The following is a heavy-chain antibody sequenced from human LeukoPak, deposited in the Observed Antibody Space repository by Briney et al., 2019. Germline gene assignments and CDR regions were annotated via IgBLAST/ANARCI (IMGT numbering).Heavy chain of an antibody. CDR2: IRYDGSNK. CDR3: AKAADDSSGLSPFDI. CDR1: GFTFSSYA. Sequence: GGSLRLSCAASGFTFSSYAMHWVRQAPGKGLEWVAFIRYDGSNKYYADSVKGRFTISRDNSKNTLYLQMNSLRAEDTAVYYCAKAADDSSGLSPFDIWGQGTMVTVSS. J-gene: IGHJ3*02. V-gene: IGHV3-30*02. D-gene: IGHD3-22*01.